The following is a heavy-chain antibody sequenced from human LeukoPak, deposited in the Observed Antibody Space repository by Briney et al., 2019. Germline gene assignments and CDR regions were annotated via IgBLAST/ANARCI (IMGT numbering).Heavy chain of an antibody. Sequence: SETLSLTCTLSAGSVSSGSYYWSWIRQPPGKGLEWIGYIYYSGSTNYNPSLKSRVTISIDTSKNQFSLKLSSVTAADTAVYYCAREVHSSYYFDYWGQGTLVTVSS. D-gene: IGHD6-13*01. V-gene: IGHV4-61*01. CDR1: AGSVSSGSYY. CDR3: AREVHSSYYFDY. J-gene: IGHJ4*02. CDR2: IYYSGST.